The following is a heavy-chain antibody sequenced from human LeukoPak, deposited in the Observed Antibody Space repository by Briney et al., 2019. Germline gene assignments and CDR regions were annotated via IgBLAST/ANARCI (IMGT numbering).Heavy chain of an antibody. J-gene: IGHJ4*02. Sequence: SVKVSCKASGGTFSSYTISWVRQAPGQGLEWMGRIIPILGIANYAQKFQGRVTITADKSTSTAYVELSSLRSEDTAVYYCARGMGYSSSSDFDYWGQGTLVTVSS. V-gene: IGHV1-69*02. CDR2: IIPILGIA. CDR1: GGTFSSYT. CDR3: ARGMGYSSSSDFDY. D-gene: IGHD6-6*01.